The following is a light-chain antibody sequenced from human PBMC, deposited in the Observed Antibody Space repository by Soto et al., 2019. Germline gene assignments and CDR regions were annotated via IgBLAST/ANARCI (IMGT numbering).Light chain of an antibody. CDR1: SSDVGNYNF. Sequence: QSVLTQPASVSGSPGQSIIISCAGTSSDVGNYNFVSWYQHHPGKAPKLIIYDVSNRPSGVSNRFSGSKSGNTASLTISGLQAEDEGDYYCTSYTSSSTPVVFGGGTKLTVL. CDR2: DVS. J-gene: IGLJ2*01. V-gene: IGLV2-14*03. CDR3: TSYTSSSTPVV.